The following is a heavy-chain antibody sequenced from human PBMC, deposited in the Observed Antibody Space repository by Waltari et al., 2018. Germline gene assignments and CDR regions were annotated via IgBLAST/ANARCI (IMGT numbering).Heavy chain of an antibody. CDR2: ISSSGSTI. J-gene: IGHJ4*02. CDR1: GFTFSSYE. V-gene: IGHV3-48*03. CDR3: ARASYSSGWYEENY. Sequence: EVQLVESGGGLVQPGGSLRLSCAASGFTFSSYEMNWVRQAPGKGLEWDSYISSSGSTIDYADSVKGRFTISRDNAKNSLYLQMNSLRAEDTAVYYCARASYSSGWYEENYWGQGTLVTVSS. D-gene: IGHD6-19*01.